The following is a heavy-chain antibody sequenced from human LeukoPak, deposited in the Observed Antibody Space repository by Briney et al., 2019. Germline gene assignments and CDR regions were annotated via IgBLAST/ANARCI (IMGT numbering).Heavy chain of an antibody. Sequence: PGGSLRLSCAASGFTFSYYWMSWVRQAPGKGLEWVANIKEDGSENYSVDSVKGRFTISRDNAKNSLYLQMNSLRAEDTAVYYCARLYARPGGDAFDIWGQGTMVTVSS. CDR3: ARLYARPGGDAFDI. J-gene: IGHJ3*02. CDR2: IKEDGSEN. CDR1: GFTFSYYW. D-gene: IGHD2-8*01. V-gene: IGHV3-7*01.